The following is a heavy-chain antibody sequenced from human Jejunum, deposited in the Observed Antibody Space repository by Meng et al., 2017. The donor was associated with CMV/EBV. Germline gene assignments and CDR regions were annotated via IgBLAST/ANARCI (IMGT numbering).Heavy chain of an antibody. D-gene: IGHD2-21*01. V-gene: IGHV3-30*02. CDR2: VTHDGSSN. Sequence: MDSGAGSFPRGGSLSFICGASGFTCSDYGTHWVRQAPGKGLEWVAFVTHDGSSNYYADSVKGRFTISRDNSENTLYLQMSSLRAEDTAVYYCVKDVAYWGQGTLVTVSS. CDR1: GFTCSDYG. CDR3: VKDVAY. J-gene: IGHJ4*02.